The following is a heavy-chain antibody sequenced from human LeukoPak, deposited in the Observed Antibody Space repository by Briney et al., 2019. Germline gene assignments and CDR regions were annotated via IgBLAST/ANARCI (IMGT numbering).Heavy chain of an antibody. V-gene: IGHV1-69*04. D-gene: IGHD5-12*01. CDR2: IIPILGIA. J-gene: IGHJ4*02. CDR1: GGTDSSYA. Sequence: SVKVSCKASGGTDSSYAISLVRQASGQGLEWMGRIIPILGIANYAQKFQGRVTITADKSTSTAYMELSSLRSEDTAVYYCARIDGYNPPDYWGQGTLVTVSS. CDR3: ARIDGYNPPDY.